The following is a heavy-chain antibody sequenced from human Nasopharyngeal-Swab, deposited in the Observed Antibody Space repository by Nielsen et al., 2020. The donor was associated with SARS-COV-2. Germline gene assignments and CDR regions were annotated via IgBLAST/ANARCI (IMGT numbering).Heavy chain of an antibody. CDR2: IYYSGST. J-gene: IGHJ4*02. Sequence: WIRQPPGKGLEWIGYIYYSGSTYYNPSLKSRVTISVDTSKNQFSLKLSSVTAADTAVYYCAREGNCSGGSCYSYVDYWGQGTLVTVSS. V-gene: IGHV4-30-4*01. D-gene: IGHD2-15*01. CDR3: AREGNCSGGSCYSYVDY.